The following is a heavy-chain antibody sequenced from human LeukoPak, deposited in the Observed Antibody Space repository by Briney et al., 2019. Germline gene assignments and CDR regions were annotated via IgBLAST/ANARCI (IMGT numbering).Heavy chain of an antibody. CDR3: ARGAHDSSGYYYDY. D-gene: IGHD3-22*01. J-gene: IGHJ4*02. CDR1: GGSISRYY. CDR2: IYYSGST. V-gene: IGHV4-59*01. Sequence: SETLSLTCTVSGGSISRYYWSWIRQPPGKGLEWIGYIYYSGSTNYNPSLKSRVTISVDTSKNQFSLKLSSVTAADTAVYYCARGAHDSSGYYYDYWGQGTLVTVSS.